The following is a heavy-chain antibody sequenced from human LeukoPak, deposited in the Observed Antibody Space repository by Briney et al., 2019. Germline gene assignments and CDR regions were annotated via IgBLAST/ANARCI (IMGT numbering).Heavy chain of an antibody. CDR1: DFTFSMYW. Sequence: GGSLRLSCEASDFTFSMYWMHWVRQAPGKGLMWVSRVSSDGSSTIYADSVKGRFTISRDNAKNALYLQMHSLRVEDTAVYYCARDYFGWGHLDQWSQGTLVTVSS. V-gene: IGHV3-74*01. J-gene: IGHJ4*02. CDR2: VSSDGSST. CDR3: ARDYFGWGHLDQ. D-gene: IGHD3-10*01.